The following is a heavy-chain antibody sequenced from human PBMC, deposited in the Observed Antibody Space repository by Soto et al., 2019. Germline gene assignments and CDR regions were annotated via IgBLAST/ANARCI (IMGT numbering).Heavy chain of an antibody. D-gene: IGHD3-10*01. CDR3: AKGSSGSYYKPTYYYYYYMDV. CDR2: ISWNSGSI. J-gene: IGHJ6*03. Sequence: GGSLRLSCAASGFTFDDYAMHWVRQAPGKGLEWVSGISWNSGSIGYADSVKGRFTISRDNAKNSLYLQMNSLRAEDTALYYCAKGSSGSYYKPTYYYYYYMDVWGKGTTVTVSS. CDR1: GFTFDDYA. V-gene: IGHV3-9*01.